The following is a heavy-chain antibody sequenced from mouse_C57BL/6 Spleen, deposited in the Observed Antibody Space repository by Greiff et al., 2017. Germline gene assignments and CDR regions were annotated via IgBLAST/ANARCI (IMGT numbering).Heavy chain of an antibody. CDR2: IWGVGST. CDR3: ASDDYDGPFAY. D-gene: IGHD2-4*01. V-gene: IGHV2-6*01. J-gene: IGHJ3*01. CDR1: GFSLTSYG. Sequence: VQLQQSGPGLVAPSQSLSITCTVSGFSLTSYGVDWVRQSPGKGLEWLGVIWGVGSTNYNSALKSRLSISKDNSKSQVFLKMNSLQTDDTAMYYCASDDYDGPFAYWGQGTLVTVSA.